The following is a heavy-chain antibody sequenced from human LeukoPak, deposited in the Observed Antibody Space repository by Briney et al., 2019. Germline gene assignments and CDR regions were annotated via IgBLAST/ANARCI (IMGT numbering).Heavy chain of an antibody. CDR3: ARVLDITGTIFDAFDI. J-gene: IGHJ3*02. CDR1: GFTFTTYK. CDR2: ISGSGTYV. V-gene: IGHV3-21*01. D-gene: IGHD1-20*01. Sequence: GSLRLSCAASGFTFTTYKMNWVRQAPGKGLEWVSSISGSGTYVYYADSLKGRFTISRDNAKNSLYLQMNSLRAEDTAVYYCARVLDITGTIFDAFDIWGQGTMVTVSS.